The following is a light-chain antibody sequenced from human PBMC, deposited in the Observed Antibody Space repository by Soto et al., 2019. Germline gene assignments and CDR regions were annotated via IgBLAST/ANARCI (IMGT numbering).Light chain of an antibody. Sequence: QSVLTQPPSVSAAPGQKVTISCSGSSSNIGNSYVSWYQQLPGTAPKLLIYENNKRPSGIPDRFSGSKSGTSATLGNTGLQIGDEADYYCGTWDTRLSAGLWVFGGGTKLTVL. V-gene: IGLV1-51*02. J-gene: IGLJ3*02. CDR1: SSNIGNSY. CDR3: GTWDTRLSAGLWV. CDR2: ENN.